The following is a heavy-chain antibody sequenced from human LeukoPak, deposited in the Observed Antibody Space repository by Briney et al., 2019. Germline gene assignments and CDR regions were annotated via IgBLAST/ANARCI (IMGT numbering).Heavy chain of an antibody. CDR1: GFTFSSYW. J-gene: IGHJ6*02. D-gene: IGHD6-13*01. CDR2: INSDGSST. V-gene: IGHV3-74*01. Sequence: GGSLRLSCAASGFTFSSYWMHWVRHAPGKGLVWVSRINSDGSSTSYADSVKGRFTISRDNSKNTLYLQMNSLRAEDTAVYYCARGKVSSSSLIIYYYYYGMDVWGQGTTVTVSS. CDR3: ARGKVSSSSLIIYYYYYGMDV.